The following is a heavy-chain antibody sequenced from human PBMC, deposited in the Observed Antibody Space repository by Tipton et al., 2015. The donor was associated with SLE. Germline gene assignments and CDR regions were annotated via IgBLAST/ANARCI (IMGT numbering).Heavy chain of an antibody. J-gene: IGHJ1*01. CDR2: IYYNGST. CDR1: GGSISSSSYY. CDR3: ARCYSNYEYFQH. V-gene: IGHV4-39*07. D-gene: IGHD4-11*01. Sequence: LRLSCTVSGGSISSSSYYWSWIRQPAGKGLEWIGSIYYNGSTYYNPSLKSRVTISVDTSKNQFSLKLSSVTAADTAVYYCARCYSNYEYFQHWGQGTLVTVSS.